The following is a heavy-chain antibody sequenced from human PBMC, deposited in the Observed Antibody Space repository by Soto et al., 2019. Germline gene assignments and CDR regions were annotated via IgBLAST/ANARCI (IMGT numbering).Heavy chain of an antibody. D-gene: IGHD1-1*01. Sequence: GGSLRLSCAASGFTFSNYVMHWVRQSPGKGLEWVARIWHDGSNQFYADSVKGRFTISRDISKNTLYLQMNTLRAEDTAVYFCARDLSGTLDYWGQGTLVTVSS. CDR2: IWHDGSNQ. CDR3: ARDLSGTLDY. CDR1: GFTFSNYV. V-gene: IGHV3-33*01. J-gene: IGHJ4*02.